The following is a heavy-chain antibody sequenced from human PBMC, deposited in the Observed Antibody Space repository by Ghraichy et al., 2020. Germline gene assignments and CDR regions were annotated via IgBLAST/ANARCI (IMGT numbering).Heavy chain of an antibody. D-gene: IGHD1-26*01. CDR1: GDSFNDYY. Sequence: SETLSLSCAVHGDSFNDYYWTWIRLPPGKGLECIGEINHSGSVTYNPSLKSRVTLSIDTSKKQFSLNLSSVTAADTAVYFCARLRRQPFLRLARVGANLGGRVDTWRQGTPVRVSS. V-gene: IGHV4-34*01. J-gene: IGHJ5*02. CDR2: INHSGSV. CDR3: ARLRRQPFLRLARVGANLGGRVDT.